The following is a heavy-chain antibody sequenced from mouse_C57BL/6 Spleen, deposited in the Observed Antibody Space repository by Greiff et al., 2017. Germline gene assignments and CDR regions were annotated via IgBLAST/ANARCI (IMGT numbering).Heavy chain of an antibody. J-gene: IGHJ3*01. V-gene: IGHV1-52*01. Sequence: VQLQQPGAELVRPGSSVKLSCKASGYTFTSYWMHWVKQRPIQGLEWIGNIDPSDSETHYNQKFTDKATLTVDKSSSTAYMQLSSLTSEDSAVYYCAREALYVSPFAYWGQGTLVTVSA. CDR2: IDPSDSET. D-gene: IGHD1-1*01. CDR1: GYTFTSYW. CDR3: AREALYVSPFAY.